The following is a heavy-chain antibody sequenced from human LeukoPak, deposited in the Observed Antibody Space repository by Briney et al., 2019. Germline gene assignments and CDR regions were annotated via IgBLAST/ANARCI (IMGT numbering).Heavy chain of an antibody. CDR2: IRYDGSNK. CDR3: AKDHSGAAAGTFLVY. J-gene: IGHJ4*02. V-gene: IGHV3-30*02. Sequence: GGSLGLSCAASGFTFSSCGRHWVRQAPGKGLEWVAFIRYDGSNKYYADSVKGRFTISRDNSKNTLYLQMNSLRAEDTAVYYCAKDHSGAAAGTFLVYWGQGTLVTVSS. CDR1: GFTFSSCG. D-gene: IGHD6-13*01.